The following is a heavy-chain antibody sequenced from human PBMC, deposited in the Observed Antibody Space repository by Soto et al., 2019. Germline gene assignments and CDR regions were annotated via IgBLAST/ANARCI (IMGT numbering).Heavy chain of an antibody. Sequence: GGSLSLSCAASGGTFSSYSMNWVRQAPGKGLEWVSSISSSSGYIYYADSVKGRFTISRHNAKNSLFLQMNNLRAEDTAVYYCARDLHADSHRSCSRGLRTLGNVS. D-gene: IGHD3-16*02. CDR1: GGTFSSYS. J-gene: IGHJ4*02. CDR3: ARDLHADSHRSCS. V-gene: IGHV3-21*01. CDR2: ISSSSGYI.